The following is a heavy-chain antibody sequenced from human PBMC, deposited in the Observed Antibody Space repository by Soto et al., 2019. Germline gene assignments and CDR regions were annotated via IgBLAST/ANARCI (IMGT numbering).Heavy chain of an antibody. D-gene: IGHD6-13*01. V-gene: IGHV3-48*03. CDR3: ARDSSSWYGNWFDP. Sequence: GGSLRLSCAASGFTFSSYEMNWVRQAPGKGLEWVSYISSSGSTIYYADSVKGRFTISRDYAKNSLYLQMNSLRAEDTAVYYCARDSSSWYGNWFDPWGQGTLVTVS. CDR1: GFTFSSYE. J-gene: IGHJ5*02. CDR2: ISSSGSTI.